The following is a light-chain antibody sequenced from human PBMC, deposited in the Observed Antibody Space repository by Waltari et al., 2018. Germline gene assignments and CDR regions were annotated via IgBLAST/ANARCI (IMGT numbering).Light chain of an antibody. CDR3: AAWDDNLTGPL. Sequence: SVLTQPPPASGTPGQTVTIPCSGSRPNIGGNFVYWYQQLPGMAPQLLILKNNPRPSGVPDRFSGSKSGTSASLAISGLRSDDEAEYYCAAWDDNLTGPLFGGGTKVTVL. CDR1: RPNIGGNF. V-gene: IGLV1-47*01. J-gene: IGLJ3*02. CDR2: KNN.